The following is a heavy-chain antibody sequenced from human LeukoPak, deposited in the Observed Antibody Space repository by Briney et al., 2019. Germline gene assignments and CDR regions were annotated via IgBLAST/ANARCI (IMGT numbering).Heavy chain of an antibody. CDR2: INPNSGGT. D-gene: IGHD2-2*01. CDR1: GYTFTGYY. CDR3: ARDLFIVVVPAAEDNWFDP. Sequence: GASVKVSCKASGYTFTGYYMHWVRQAPGQGLEWMGRINPNSGGTNYAQKFQGRVTMTRDTSISTAYMELSRLRSDDTAVYYCARDLFIVVVPAAEDNWFDPWGQGTLVTVSS. V-gene: IGHV1-2*06. J-gene: IGHJ5*02.